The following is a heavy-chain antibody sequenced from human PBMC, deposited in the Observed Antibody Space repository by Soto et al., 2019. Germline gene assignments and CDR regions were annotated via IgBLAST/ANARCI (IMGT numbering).Heavy chain of an antibody. D-gene: IGHD3-22*01. J-gene: IGHJ5*02. V-gene: IGHV3-21*01. CDR1: GFTFSTYG. Sequence: GGSLRLSCAASGFTFSTYGVNWVRQAPGKGLEWLSSISDSGHYIYYADSVKGRFTISRDNAKNSLFLQMNSLRGEDTAVYYCARSGLALPYSASHWFDPWGHGTLVTVSS. CDR2: ISDSGHYI. CDR3: ARSGLALPYSASHWFDP.